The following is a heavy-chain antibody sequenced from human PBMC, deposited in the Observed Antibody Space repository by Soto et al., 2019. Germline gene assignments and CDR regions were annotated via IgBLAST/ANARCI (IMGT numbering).Heavy chain of an antibody. CDR1: GYTFTGYY. CDR2: INPNSGGT. J-gene: IGHJ3*02. V-gene: IGHV1-2*04. Sequence: ASVKVSCKASGYTFTGYYMHWVRQAPGQGLEWMGWINPNSGGTNYAQKFQGWVTMTRDTSISTAYMELSRLRSDDTAVYYCARESGRWLNSGAFDIWGQGAMVTVS. CDR3: ARESGRWLNSGAFDI. D-gene: IGHD1-26*01.